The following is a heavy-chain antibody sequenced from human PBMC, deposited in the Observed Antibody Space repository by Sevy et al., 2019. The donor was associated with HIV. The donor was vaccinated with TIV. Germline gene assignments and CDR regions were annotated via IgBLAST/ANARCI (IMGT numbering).Heavy chain of an antibody. J-gene: IGHJ4*02. V-gene: IGHV1-24*01. CDR2: FDPEDGDPEDGKT. CDR1: GYTLTKLS. D-gene: IGHD3-22*01. Sequence: ASVKVSCKVSGYTLTKLSMHWVRQTPGKGLEWMTTFDPEDGDPEDGKTIYAQKFLGRVTMTEDTSTDTAYMELSILRSEDTAVHYCATTKDYYDSSGYPFDSWGQGTLVTVSS. CDR3: ATTKDYYDSSGYPFDS.